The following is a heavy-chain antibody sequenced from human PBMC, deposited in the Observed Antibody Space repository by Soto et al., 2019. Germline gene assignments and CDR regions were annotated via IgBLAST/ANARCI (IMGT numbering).Heavy chain of an antibody. V-gene: IGHV1-3*01. Sequence: QVYLMQSGAEVKKPGASVKVSCRTSGYVFSRHAVHWVRQAPGQSLEWVGWINAGNGDAKFSRRFQGRVDISRDGSANTVYMELKRLRFEDTAIYFCAREIRGGWMDPWGQGTLVTVTS. J-gene: IGHJ5*02. CDR1: GYVFSRHA. D-gene: IGHD5-12*01. CDR2: INAGNGDA. CDR3: AREIRGGWMDP.